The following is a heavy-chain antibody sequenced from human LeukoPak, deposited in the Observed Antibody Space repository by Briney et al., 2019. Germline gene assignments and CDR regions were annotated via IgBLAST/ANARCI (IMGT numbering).Heavy chain of an antibody. CDR3: ARADGDYDYWYFDL. D-gene: IGHD4-17*01. CDR2: IYHSGST. J-gene: IGHJ2*01. V-gene: IGHV4-30-2*01. CDR1: GGSISSGGYS. Sequence: SQTLSLTCAVSGGSISSGGYSWSWIRQPPGKGLEWIGYIYHSGSTYYNPSLKSRVTISVDRSKNQFSLKLSSVTAADTAVYYCARADGDYDYWYFDLWGRGTLVTVSS.